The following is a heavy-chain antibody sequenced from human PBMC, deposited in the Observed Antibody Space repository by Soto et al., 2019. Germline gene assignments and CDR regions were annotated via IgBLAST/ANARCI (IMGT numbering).Heavy chain of an antibody. D-gene: IGHD2-2*01. CDR1: GDSFNSYA. CDR2: IIPIFHTA. J-gene: IGHJ6*02. Sequence: QVQLVQSGAEVKKPGSSVKVSCKASGDSFNSYAISWVRQAPGQGLEWMGGIIPIFHTANHALKFQARVTMTADESASTAYMELSGLRSEDTAVYYCARVGYCNTTNCLFYYYHYGMDVWGQGTTVTVS. CDR3: ARVGYCNTTNCLFYYYHYGMDV. V-gene: IGHV1-69*01.